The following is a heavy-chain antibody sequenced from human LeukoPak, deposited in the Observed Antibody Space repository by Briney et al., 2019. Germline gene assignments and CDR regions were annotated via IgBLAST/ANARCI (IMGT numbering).Heavy chain of an antibody. CDR1: GFTFTAFA. CDR3: TRGTTDIVADVSDAFDI. V-gene: IGHV3-30*04. CDR2: ISYDARNK. D-gene: IGHD5-12*01. Sequence: GGSLRLSCAASGFTFTAFAMHWVRQAPGKGLEWVAAISYDARNKYYAVSVRGRFTISRDNSRNTLFLQLNSLKVEHAAVYFCTRGTTDIVADVSDAFDIWGQGSVVTVSS. J-gene: IGHJ3*02.